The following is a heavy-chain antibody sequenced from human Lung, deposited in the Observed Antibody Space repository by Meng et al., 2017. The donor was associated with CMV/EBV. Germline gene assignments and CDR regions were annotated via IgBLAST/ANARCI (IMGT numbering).Heavy chain of an antibody. D-gene: IGHD3-22*01. CDR2: IYWNDNK. CDR3: AHRQPSDDSTELFDY. CDR1: WFPLSTSGVG. Sequence: SGXXLVXPTQTLTLTCPFSWFPLSTSGVGVAWTRQPPGKALEWLALIYWNDNKRYSPSLKSRLTITKDTSKNQVVLTMTYMDPVDTPTYYCAHRQPSDDSTELFDYWXRGTXVTVSS. V-gene: IGHV2-5*01. J-gene: IGHJ4*02.